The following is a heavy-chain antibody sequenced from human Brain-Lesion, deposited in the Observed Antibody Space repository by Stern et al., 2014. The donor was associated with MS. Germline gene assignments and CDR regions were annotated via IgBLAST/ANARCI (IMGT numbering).Heavy chain of an antibody. CDR3: ARDQRGITIFGVVTDYYYLGMDV. D-gene: IGHD3-3*01. Sequence: VQLLESGAEVKKPGASVKVSCKTSGYIFTGYYIHWVRQAPGQVLEWMAWINPNTGGTKYAQKFQGRVTMSRDTSISTAYVELSSLTSDDTAVYYCARDQRGITIFGVVTDYYYLGMDVWGQGTTVTVSS. CDR2: INPNTGGT. CDR1: GYIFTGYY. J-gene: IGHJ6*02. V-gene: IGHV1-2*02.